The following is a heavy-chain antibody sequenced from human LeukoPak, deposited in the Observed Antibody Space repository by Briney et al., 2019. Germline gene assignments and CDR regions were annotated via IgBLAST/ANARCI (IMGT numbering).Heavy chain of an antibody. CDR1: GYTFTGYF. CDR2: INPNSGGT. J-gene: IGHJ4*02. V-gene: IGHV1-2*02. Sequence: GASVKVSCKTSGYTFTGYFIHWVRQAPGQGLEWMGWINPNSGGTSNLQKFQGRVAMTRDTSISTACMDLSRLRSDDTAVYYCARGRAGDYFDYWGQGTLVTVSS. CDR3: ARGRAGDYFDY.